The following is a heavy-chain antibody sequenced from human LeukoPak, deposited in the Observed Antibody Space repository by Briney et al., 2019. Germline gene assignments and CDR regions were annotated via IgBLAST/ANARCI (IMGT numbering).Heavy chain of an antibody. V-gene: IGHV4-34*01. CDR1: GGSSSGYY. Sequence: PSETLSLTCAVYGGSSSGYYWSWIRQPPGKGLEWIGEINHSGSTNYNPSLKSRVTISVDTSKNQFSLKLSSVTAADTAVYYCARERRYCSGGSCYSASVNWFDPWGQGTLVTVSS. J-gene: IGHJ5*02. CDR2: INHSGST. D-gene: IGHD2-15*01. CDR3: ARERRYCSGGSCYSASVNWFDP.